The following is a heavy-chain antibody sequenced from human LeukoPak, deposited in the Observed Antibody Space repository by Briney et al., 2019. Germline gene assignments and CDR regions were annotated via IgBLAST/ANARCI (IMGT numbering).Heavy chain of an antibody. V-gene: IGHV3-23*01. Sequence: GGSLRLSCEASGFTFGSHAMYWVRQAPGKGLEWVAGIFGSGGSPHYADPVKGRFTISRDNSRHTVYLQINSLRAEDTAVYYCGKTTVGYSSGQKPAWPVDYWGQGTLVTVSS. CDR2: IFGSGGSP. J-gene: IGHJ4*02. D-gene: IGHD6-19*01. CDR3: GKTTVGYSSGQKPAWPVDY. CDR1: GFTFGSHA.